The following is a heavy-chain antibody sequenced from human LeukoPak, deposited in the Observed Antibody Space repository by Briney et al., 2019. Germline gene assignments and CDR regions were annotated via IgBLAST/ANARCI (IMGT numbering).Heavy chain of an antibody. V-gene: IGHV3-48*03. CDR1: GFTFSSYE. Sequence: GGSLRLSCAASGFTFSSYEMNWVRQAPGKGLEWVSYISSSGSTIYYADSVKGRFTISRDNAKNSLYLQMNSLRAEDTAVYYCARASGSYYDFDYWGQGTLVTVSS. D-gene: IGHD1-26*01. CDR3: ARASGSYYDFDY. J-gene: IGHJ4*02. CDR2: ISSSGSTI.